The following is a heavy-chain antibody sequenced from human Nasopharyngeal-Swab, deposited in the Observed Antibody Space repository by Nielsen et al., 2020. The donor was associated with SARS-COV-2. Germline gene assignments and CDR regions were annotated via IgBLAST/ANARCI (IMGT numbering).Heavy chain of an antibody. D-gene: IGHD2-15*01. CDR2: IDPSDSYT. J-gene: IGHJ4*02. CDR1: GYSFTSYW. Sequence: KVFCKGSGYSFTSYWISWVRQMPGKGLEWMGRIDPSDSYTNYSPSFQGHVAISADKSISTAYLQWSSLKASDTAMYYCARRGYCSGGSCHDYWGQGTLVTVSS. CDR3: ARRGYCSGGSCHDY. V-gene: IGHV5-10-1*01.